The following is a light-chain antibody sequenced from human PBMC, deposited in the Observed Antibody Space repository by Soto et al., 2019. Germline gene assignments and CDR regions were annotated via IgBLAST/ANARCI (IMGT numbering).Light chain of an antibody. V-gene: IGLV2-11*01. J-gene: IGLJ3*02. CDR2: DVT. CDR1: SSDVGRYNY. CDR3: SAAAGSHTVV. Sequence: QSALTQPRSVSGSPGQSVTISCTGTSSDVGRYNYVSWYQQHPGRAPKLIISDVTKRPSGVPDRFSGSKSGNTASLTISGLQAEDEADYYCSAAAGSHTVVFGGGTKLTVL.